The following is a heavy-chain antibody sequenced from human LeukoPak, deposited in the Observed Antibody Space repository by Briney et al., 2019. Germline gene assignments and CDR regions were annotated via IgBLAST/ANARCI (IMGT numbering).Heavy chain of an antibody. Sequence: PGGSLRLSCAASGFTFSSYDIHWVRQAPGKGLEWVALIRSDGRDKYYVDSVKGRFTISRDNSKNTLYLQMNSLRAEDTAVYYCATRKGNYMDVWGKGTTVTVSS. CDR3: ATRKGNYMDV. V-gene: IGHV3-30*02. D-gene: IGHD6-13*01. CDR1: GFTFSSYD. J-gene: IGHJ6*03. CDR2: IRSDGRDK.